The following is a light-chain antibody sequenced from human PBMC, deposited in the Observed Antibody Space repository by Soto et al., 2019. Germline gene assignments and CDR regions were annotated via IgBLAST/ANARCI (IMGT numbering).Light chain of an antibody. CDR3: DQYNTFSYS. CDR2: DAS. V-gene: IGKV1-5*01. Sequence: DIQMTQFPSTLSASVGDRVTITCRASQSISRWLAWYQQKPGKAPNLLISDASVLKSGVPSRFSGTGSGTEFDTAISSLQHDDFSNYCCDQYNTFSYSFGQGTKMEIK. CDR1: QSISRW. J-gene: IGKJ2*03.